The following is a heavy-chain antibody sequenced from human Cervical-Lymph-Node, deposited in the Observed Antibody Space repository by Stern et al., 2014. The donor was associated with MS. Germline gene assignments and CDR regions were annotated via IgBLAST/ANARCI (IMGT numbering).Heavy chain of an antibody. CDR2: IYPGDSKT. J-gene: IGHJ4*02. D-gene: IGHD5-24*01. CDR3: ARRGDGYMGIDY. V-gene: IGHV5-51*01. Sequence: MQLQESGAEVKKPGESLRISCEVSGYRFTNNWIGWVRQLPGKGLEWMGIIYPGDSKTSYSPSFQGRVTILADKSNTTAYLQRSSLKASDTAIYYCARRGDGYMGIDYWGQGTLVTVSS. CDR1: GYRFTNNW.